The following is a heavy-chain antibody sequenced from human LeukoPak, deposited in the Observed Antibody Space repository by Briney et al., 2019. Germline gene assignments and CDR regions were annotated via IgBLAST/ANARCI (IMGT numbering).Heavy chain of an antibody. J-gene: IGHJ1*01. V-gene: IGHV5-51*01. CDR1: GYSFTSYW. D-gene: IGHD3-10*01. CDR3: ARPPDRFGEFLYFQH. CDR2: IYPGDSDT. Sequence: GESLEISCKGSGYSFTSYWIGWVRQMPGKGLEWMGIIYPGDSDTRYSPSFQGQVTISADKSVSTAYLQWSSLKALDTAMYYCARPPDRFGEFLYFQHWGQGTLVTVSS.